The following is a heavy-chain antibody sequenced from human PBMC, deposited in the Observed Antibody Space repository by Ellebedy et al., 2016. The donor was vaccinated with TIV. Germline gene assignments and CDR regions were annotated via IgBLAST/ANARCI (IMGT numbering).Heavy chain of an antibody. CDR2: INSDGSST. Sequence: GESLKISCAASGFTFSSYWMHWVRQAPGKGLVWVSRINSDGSSTSYADSVKGRFTISRDNAKNTLYLQMNSLGAEDTAVYYCARDHPLGIENFDYWGQGTLVTVSS. J-gene: IGHJ4*02. CDR3: ARDHPLGIENFDY. D-gene: IGHD3-16*01. CDR1: GFTFSSYW. V-gene: IGHV3-74*01.